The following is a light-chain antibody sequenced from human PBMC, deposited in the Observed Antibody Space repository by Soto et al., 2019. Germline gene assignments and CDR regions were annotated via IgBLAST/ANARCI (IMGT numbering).Light chain of an antibody. Sequence: QSALAQPSSVSGSPGQSITISCPGTSTDVGGYNYVSWYQHHPGKGPKLIIYEVNNRPSGVSDRFSGSKSGNKASLTISNLEAEDESDYYCGSYTSTDTPFVVGTGTKVTVL. CDR1: STDVGGYNY. CDR2: EVN. J-gene: IGLJ1*01. V-gene: IGLV2-14*01. CDR3: GSYTSTDTPFV.